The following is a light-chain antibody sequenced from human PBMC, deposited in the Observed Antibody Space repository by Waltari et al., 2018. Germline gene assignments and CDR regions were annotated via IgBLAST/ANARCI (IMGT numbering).Light chain of an antibody. J-gene: IGLJ3*02. Sequence: QAVLTQPSSLSASPGASASLTCPLRSDINVGTYRIPWYQQKAGCPPQFLLKYKSDSNQQRGSGVPSRFSGSKDASANAGVLLISGLQSEDEGDYYCMIFYSSAWVFGGGTKLTVL. CDR3: MIFYSSAWV. CDR2: YKSDSNQ. CDR1: SDINVGTYR. V-gene: IGLV5-45*02.